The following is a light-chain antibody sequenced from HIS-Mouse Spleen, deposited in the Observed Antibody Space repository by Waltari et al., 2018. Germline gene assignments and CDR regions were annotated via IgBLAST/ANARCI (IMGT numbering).Light chain of an antibody. Sequence: QSALTQPASVSGSPGHSITLSCPGTSSDVGGYHYVSWYQQHPGKAPKLMIYEVSNRPSGVSNRFSGSESGNTASLTISGLQAEDEADYYCSSYTSSSTVVFGGGTKLTVL. V-gene: IGLV2-14*01. CDR2: EVS. CDR3: SSYTSSSTVV. J-gene: IGLJ2*01. CDR1: SSDVGGYHY.